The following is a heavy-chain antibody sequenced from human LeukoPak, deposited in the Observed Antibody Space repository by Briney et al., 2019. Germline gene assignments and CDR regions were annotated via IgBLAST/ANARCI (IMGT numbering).Heavy chain of an antibody. Sequence: GGSLRLSCAASGFTFSNTWMSWVRQAPGKGLEWVGRIKSKTDGGTTDYAAPVKGRFTISRDNSKNTLYLQMNSLRAEDTAVYYCAKAGYWQQLERTLDYWGQGTLVTVSS. CDR1: GFTFSNTW. CDR2: IKSKTDGGTT. CDR3: AKAGYWQQLERTLDY. V-gene: IGHV3-15*01. D-gene: IGHD2-2*03. J-gene: IGHJ4*02.